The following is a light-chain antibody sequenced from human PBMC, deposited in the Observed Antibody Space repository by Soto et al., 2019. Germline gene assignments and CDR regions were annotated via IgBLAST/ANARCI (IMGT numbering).Light chain of an antibody. CDR3: QQYNNWPPWT. CDR2: GAS. Sequence: VLMTQSPVTLSVSPGESATLSCRTSQSVSSNLAWYQQKPGQAPRLLIYGASTRATGIPARFSGSGSGTEFTLTISSLHSEDFAVYYCQQYNNWPPWTFGQGTQLEIK. V-gene: IGKV3-15*01. CDR1: QSVSSN. J-gene: IGKJ2*01.